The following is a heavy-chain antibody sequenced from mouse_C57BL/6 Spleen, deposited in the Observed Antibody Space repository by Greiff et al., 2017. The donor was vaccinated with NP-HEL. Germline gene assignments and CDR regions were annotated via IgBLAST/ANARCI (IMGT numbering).Heavy chain of an antibody. J-gene: IGHJ1*03. CDR2: IYPRDGST. CDR1: GYTFTDHT. Sequence: VQLQQSDAELVKPGASVKISCKVSGYTFTDHTIHWMKQRPEQGLEWIGYIYPRDGSTKYNEKFKGKAPLTADKSSSTTYMQLNSLTSEDSAVYFCASRYYYGSSYVYFDVWGTGTTVTVSS. CDR3: ASRYYYGSSYVYFDV. D-gene: IGHD1-1*01. V-gene: IGHV1-78*01.